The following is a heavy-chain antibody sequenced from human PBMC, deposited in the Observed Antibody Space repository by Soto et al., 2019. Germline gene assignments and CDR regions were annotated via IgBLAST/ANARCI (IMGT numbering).Heavy chain of an antibody. CDR1: GYTFTSYG. CDR3: ARAVWFGELLADNFDY. V-gene: IGHV1-18*01. CDR2: ISAYNGNT. Sequence: QVQLVQSGAEVKKPGASVKVSCKASGYTFTSYGISWVRQAPGQGLEWMGWISAYNGNTNYAQKLQGRATMTXDTXKXTAYMELRSLRSDDTAVYYCARAVWFGELLADNFDYWGQGTLVTVSS. J-gene: IGHJ4*02. D-gene: IGHD3-10*01.